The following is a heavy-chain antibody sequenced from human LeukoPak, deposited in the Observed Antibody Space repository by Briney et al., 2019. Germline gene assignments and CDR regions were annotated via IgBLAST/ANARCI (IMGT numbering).Heavy chain of an antibody. V-gene: IGHV3-23*01. CDR1: GLIFRSYA. CDR3: AKDLYYDLLMGTFDH. CDR2: ISGSGGAI. D-gene: IGHD3-9*01. Sequence: PGGSLRLSCAASGLIFRSYAMSWVRRAPGKGLEWVSAISGSGGAIDYADSVKGRFTISRDNSKNTMDLQMNSLRAEDTAVYYCAKDLYYDLLMGTFDHWGQGTLVTVSS. J-gene: IGHJ4*02.